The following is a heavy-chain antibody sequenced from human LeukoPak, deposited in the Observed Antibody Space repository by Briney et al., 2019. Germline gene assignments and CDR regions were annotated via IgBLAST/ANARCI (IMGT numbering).Heavy chain of an antibody. CDR3: ARERYCSSTSCPNWFDP. V-gene: IGHV3-11*01. CDR1: GYIFSDHY. J-gene: IGHJ5*02. Sequence: PGGSLRLSCAASGYIFSDHYMSWIRQAPGKGLEWVSYITSSGSNIYYADSVKGRFTISRDNSKNTLYLQMNSLRAEDTAVYYCARERYCSSTSCPNWFDPWGQGTLVTVSS. D-gene: IGHD2-2*01. CDR2: ITSSGSNI.